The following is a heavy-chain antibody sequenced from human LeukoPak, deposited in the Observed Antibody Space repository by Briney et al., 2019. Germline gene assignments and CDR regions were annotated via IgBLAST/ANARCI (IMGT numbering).Heavy chain of an antibody. Sequence: PGGSLRLSCAASGFSFSNAWMSWVRQAPGKGLEWVGRIKSKTDGGTTDYAAPVKGRFTISRDDSKNTLYLQMNSLKTEDTAVYYCTTVVKWFGELHNIDYRGQGTLVTVSS. CDR1: GFSFSNAW. J-gene: IGHJ4*02. CDR2: IKSKTDGGTT. CDR3: TTVVKWFGELHNIDY. V-gene: IGHV3-15*01. D-gene: IGHD3-10*01.